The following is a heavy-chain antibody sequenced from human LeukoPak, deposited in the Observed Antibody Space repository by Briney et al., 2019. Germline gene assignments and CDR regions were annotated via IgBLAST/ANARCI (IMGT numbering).Heavy chain of an antibody. CDR2: ISSSSSTI. CDR3: ARFQGYTTVTGEFDP. Sequence: PGGSLRLSCAASGFTFSSYSMNWVRQAPGKGLEWVSYISSSSSTIYYADSVKGRFTISRDNAKNSLYLQMNSLRAEDTAVYYCARFQGYTTVTGEFDPWGQGTLVTVSS. V-gene: IGHV3-48*04. J-gene: IGHJ5*02. CDR1: GFTFSSYS. D-gene: IGHD4-17*01.